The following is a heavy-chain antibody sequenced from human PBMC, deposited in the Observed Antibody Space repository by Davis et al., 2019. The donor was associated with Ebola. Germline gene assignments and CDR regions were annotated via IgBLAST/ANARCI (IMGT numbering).Heavy chain of an antibody. J-gene: IGHJ3*02. CDR3: GKGRIEMATATVDAFDI. V-gene: IGHV3-7*03. CDR2: IKQDGSEK. Sequence: GESLKISCAASGFTFSSYSMNWVRQAPGKGLEWVANIKQDGSEKYYVDSVKGRFTIPRDNANNSLYLQMNTLRREDTALYYCGKGRIEMATATVDAFDIWGQGTMVTVSS. D-gene: IGHD5-24*01. CDR1: GFTFSSYS.